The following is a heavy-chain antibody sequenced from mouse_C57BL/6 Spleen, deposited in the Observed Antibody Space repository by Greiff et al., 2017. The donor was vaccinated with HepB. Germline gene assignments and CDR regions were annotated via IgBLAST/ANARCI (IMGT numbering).Heavy chain of an antibody. V-gene: IGHV14-4*01. J-gene: IGHJ1*03. D-gene: IGHD1-1*01. CDR3: TTVRFYGSSFYWYFDV. Sequence: EVQLQQSGAELVRPGASVKLSCTASGFNIKDDYMHWVKQRPEQGLEWIGWIDPENGDTEYASKFQGKATITADTSSNTAYLQLSSLTSEDTAVYYCTTVRFYGSSFYWYFDVWGTGTTVTVSS. CDR1: GFNIKDDY. CDR2: IDPENGDT.